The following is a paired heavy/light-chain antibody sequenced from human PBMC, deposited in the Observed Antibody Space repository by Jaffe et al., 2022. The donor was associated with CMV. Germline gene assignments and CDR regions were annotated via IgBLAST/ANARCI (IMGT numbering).Light chain of an antibody. CDR1: TAAVTRGYY. V-gene: IGLV7-46*01. Sequence: QAVVTQEPSVTVSPGGTVTLTCGSSTAAVTRGYYPYWFQQKPGQAPRTLIYDTTYKHSWTPARFSGSLLGGKAALTLSGAQPEDEAEYYCLLSYSGARVFGGGTKLTVL. CDR3: LLSYSGARV. J-gene: IGLJ3*02. CDR2: DTT.
Heavy chain of an antibody. CDR1: GFTFSTYS. CDR3: ASGPTDYYDSSAYHGSD. D-gene: IGHD3-22*01. CDR2: ISSSSNYM. V-gene: IGHV3-21*01. J-gene: IGHJ4*02. Sequence: EVQLVESGGGLVKPGGSLRLSCAASGFTFSTYSMNWVRQAPGKGLEWVSSISSSSNYMYYADSVKGRFTISRDNAKNSLYLQMNSLRAEDTAVYYCASGPTDYYDSSAYHGSDWGQGTLVTVSS.